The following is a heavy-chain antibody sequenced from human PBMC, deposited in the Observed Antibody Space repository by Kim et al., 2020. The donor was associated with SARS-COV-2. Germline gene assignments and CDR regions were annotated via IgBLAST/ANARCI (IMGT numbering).Heavy chain of an antibody. Sequence: SETLSLTCTVSGGSISSGGYYWSWIRQHPGKGLEWIGYIYYSGSTYYNPSLKSRVTISVDTSKNQFSLKLSSVTAADTAVYYCARDDGSGSYYTHVYWGQGTLVTVSS. CDR3: ARDDGSGSYYTHVY. D-gene: IGHD3-10*01. J-gene: IGHJ4*02. CDR2: IYYSGST. V-gene: IGHV4-31*03. CDR1: GGSISSGGYY.